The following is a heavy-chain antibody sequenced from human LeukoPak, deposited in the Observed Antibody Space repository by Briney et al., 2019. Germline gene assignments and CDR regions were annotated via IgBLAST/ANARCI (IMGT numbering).Heavy chain of an antibody. V-gene: IGHV4-34*01. CDR3: AETSYYRDAFDI. CDR2: INHSGRT. J-gene: IGHJ3*02. CDR1: GGSLSGYY. Sequence: PSETLSLTCGVYGGSLSGYYCSWIRQPPRKGLEWIGEINHSGRTNYNPSLKSRVTISVDTSKNQFSLKLSSVTAADTAVYYCAETSYYRDAFDIWGQGKMVTVSS. D-gene: IGHD1-26*01.